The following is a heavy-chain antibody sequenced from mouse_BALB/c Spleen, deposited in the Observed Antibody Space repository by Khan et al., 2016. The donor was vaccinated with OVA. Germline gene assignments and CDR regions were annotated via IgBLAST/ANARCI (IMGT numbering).Heavy chain of an antibody. CDR3: ARTARIEY. CDR1: GYSITSGYG. V-gene: IGHV3-2*02. D-gene: IGHD1-2*01. Sequence: EVQLQESGPGLVKPSQSLSLTCTVTGYSITSGYGWNWIRQFPGNKLEWMVYISYSGSTNYNPSLKSRISITRDTSKNRFFLQLNSVTTEDTATYYCARTARIEYWGQGTTLTVSS. CDR2: ISYSGST. J-gene: IGHJ2*01.